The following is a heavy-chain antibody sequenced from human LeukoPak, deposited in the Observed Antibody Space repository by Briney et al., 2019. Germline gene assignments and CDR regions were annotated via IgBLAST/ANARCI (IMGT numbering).Heavy chain of an antibody. V-gene: IGHV6-1*01. J-gene: IGHJ4*02. CDR3: ARGTGWPQFDY. CDR1: GDSVSRDSVA. D-gene: IGHD6-19*01. Sequence: SQTLSLTCAISGDSVSRDSVAWNWIRQSPSRGLEWLGRTYYRSTWYNDYAVSVKGRITVNPDTSKNQFSLQLNSVTLEDTAVYYCARGTGWPQFDYWGQGTLVTVSS. CDR2: TYYRSTWYN.